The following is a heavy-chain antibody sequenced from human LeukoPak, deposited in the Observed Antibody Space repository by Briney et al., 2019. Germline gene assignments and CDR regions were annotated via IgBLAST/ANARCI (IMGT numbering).Heavy chain of an antibody. V-gene: IGHV3-30*02. D-gene: IGHD2-2*01. J-gene: IGHJ5*02. CDR3: SKDRGSVLSGSRYQVPRSQLGFDP. CDR1: GFTLSSYA. CDR2: IRYDGSNK. Sequence: PGGSLRLSCAASGFTLSSYAMSWVRQAPGKGLEWVAFIRYDGSNKYYADSVKGRFTISRDNSKNTLYLQMNSLRAEDTAVYYCSKDRGSVLSGSRYQVPRSQLGFDPWGQGTLVTVSS.